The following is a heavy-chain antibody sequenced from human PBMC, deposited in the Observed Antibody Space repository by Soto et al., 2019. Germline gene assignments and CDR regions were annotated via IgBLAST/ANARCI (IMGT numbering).Heavy chain of an antibody. CDR3: ARERDSSGYTRLDY. CDR1: GFTFSSYG. CDR2: IWYDGSNK. Sequence: QVQLVESGGGVVQPGRSLRLSCAASGFTFSSYGMHWVRQAPGKGLEWVAVIWYDGSNKYYADSVKGRFTISRDNSKSTLYLQMNSLRAEDTAVYYCARERDSSGYTRLDYWGQGTLVTVSS. J-gene: IGHJ4*02. D-gene: IGHD3-22*01. V-gene: IGHV3-33*01.